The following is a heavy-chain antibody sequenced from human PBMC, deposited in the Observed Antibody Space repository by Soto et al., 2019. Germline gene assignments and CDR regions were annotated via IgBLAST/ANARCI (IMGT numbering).Heavy chain of an antibody. CDR1: GFTFSDFG. V-gene: IGHV3-30*18. CDR3: AKDPTRIILTAFDI. J-gene: IGHJ3*02. D-gene: IGHD2-21*01. Sequence: GGSLRLSCAASGFTFSDFGMHWVRQAPGKGLEWVAVVSYDGSNKYYADSVKGRFTISRDNSKNTLYLQMNSLRAEDTAIYYCAKDPTRIILTAFDIWGQGTMVTVSS. CDR2: VSYDGSNK.